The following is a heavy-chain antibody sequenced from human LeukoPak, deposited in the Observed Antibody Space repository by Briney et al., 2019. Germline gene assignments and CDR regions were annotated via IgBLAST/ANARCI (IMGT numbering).Heavy chain of an antibody. Sequence: PGRSLRLSCAAPGFTFSSYAMHWVRQAPGKGLXXXXXXXYDGSNKYYADSVKGRFTISRDNSKNTLYLQMNSLRAEDTAVYYCAREGDYVWGSYRPFDYWGQGTLVTVSS. CDR2: XXYDGSNK. D-gene: IGHD3-16*02. CDR1: GFTFSSYA. V-gene: IGHV3-30-3*01. CDR3: AREGDYVWGSYRPFDY. J-gene: IGHJ4*02.